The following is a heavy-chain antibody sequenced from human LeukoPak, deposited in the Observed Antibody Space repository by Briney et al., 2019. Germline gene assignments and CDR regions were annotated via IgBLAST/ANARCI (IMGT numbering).Heavy chain of an antibody. CDR3: ARDKLSYFDY. Sequence: GGSLRLSCVVSGLTFSTSSLNWVRQAPGKGLEWVSYISSSGSTIYYADSVKGRFTISRDNAKNSLYLQMNSLRAEDTAVYYCARDKLSYFDYWGQGTLVTVSS. CDR2: ISSSGSTI. CDR1: GLTFSTSS. V-gene: IGHV3-48*04. J-gene: IGHJ4*02. D-gene: IGHD3-10*01.